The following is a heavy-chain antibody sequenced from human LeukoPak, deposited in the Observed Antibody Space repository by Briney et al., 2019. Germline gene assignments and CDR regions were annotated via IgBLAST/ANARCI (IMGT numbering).Heavy chain of an antibody. CDR1: GYTFTGYY. J-gene: IGHJ4*02. Sequence: ASVKVSCKASGYTFTGYYMHWVRQAPGQGLEWMGWINPNSGGTNYAQKFQGRVTMTRDTSISTAYMELSRLRSDDTAVYYCAGSGYSGYASLDFDYWGQGTLVTVSS. V-gene: IGHV1-2*02. CDR3: AGSGYSGYASLDFDY. D-gene: IGHD5-12*01. CDR2: INPNSGGT.